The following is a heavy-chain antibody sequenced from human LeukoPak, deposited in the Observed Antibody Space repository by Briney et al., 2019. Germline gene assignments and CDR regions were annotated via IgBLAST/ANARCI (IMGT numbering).Heavy chain of an antibody. CDR1: GFTFSSYE. CDR3: AKVSVRSGWYPCYYMDV. Sequence: GGSLRLSCAASGFTFSSYEMNWVRQAPGKGLEWVSYISSSGSTIYYADSVKGRFTISRDNSKNTLYLQMNSLRAEDTAVYYCAKVSVRSGWYPCYYMDVWGKGTTVTVSS. J-gene: IGHJ6*03. CDR2: ISSSGSTI. D-gene: IGHD6-19*01. V-gene: IGHV3-48*03.